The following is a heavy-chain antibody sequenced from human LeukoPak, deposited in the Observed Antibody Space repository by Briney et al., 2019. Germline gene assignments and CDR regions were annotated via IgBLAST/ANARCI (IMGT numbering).Heavy chain of an antibody. D-gene: IGHD3-10*01. CDR1: GFTFNTYT. Sequence: GRSLRLSCAASGFTFNTYTMHWVRQAPDRGLEWVAVISNDGSNKFYVDSVKGRFTISRDNSKNTLYLQMNSLRAEDTAVYYCARGGALLWFGASFDYWGQGTPVTVSS. V-gene: IGHV3-30-3*01. J-gene: IGHJ4*02. CDR2: ISNDGSNK. CDR3: ARGGALLWFGASFDY.